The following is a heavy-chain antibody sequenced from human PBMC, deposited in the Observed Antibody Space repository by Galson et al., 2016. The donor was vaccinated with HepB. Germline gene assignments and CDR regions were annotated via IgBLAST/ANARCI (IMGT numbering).Heavy chain of an antibody. J-gene: IGHJ4*02. CDR1: GFIFNSYA. CDR2: ISSSGSTT. CDR3: ARRLSGRLGNY. D-gene: IGHD1-26*01. V-gene: IGHV3-48*03. Sequence: SLRLSCAASGFIFNSYAMNWVRQAPGKGLEWISYISSSGSTTYHTDSVKGRFTISRDNGKNSLYLQMNSLRDEDTAVYYCARRLSGRLGNYWGRGTLVSVSS.